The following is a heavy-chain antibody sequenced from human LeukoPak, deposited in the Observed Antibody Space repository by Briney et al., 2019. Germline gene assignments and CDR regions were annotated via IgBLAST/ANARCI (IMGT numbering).Heavy chain of an antibody. CDR1: GFTFNTYS. J-gene: IGHJ4*02. V-gene: IGHV3-21*01. CDR3: ARDRSSWSPYFDY. Sequence: TGGSLRLSCAASGFTFNTYSMNWVRQAPGKGLEWVSSISSSSSYIYYADSVKGRFTISRDNAKNSLYLQMNSLRAEDTAVYYCARDRSSWSPYFDYWGQGTLVTVSS. D-gene: IGHD6-13*01. CDR2: ISSSSSYI.